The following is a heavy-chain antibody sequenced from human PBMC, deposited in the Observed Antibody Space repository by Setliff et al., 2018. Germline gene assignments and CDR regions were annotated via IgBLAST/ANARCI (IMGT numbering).Heavy chain of an antibody. CDR3: VRDWYTSGWYEVDN. CDR2: IIPILGIA. Sequence: ASVKVSCKASGGTFSSYAISWVRQAPGQGLEWMGGIIPILGIANYAQKFQGRVTITADKSTSTAYMELSSLRSEDTAVYYCVRDWYTSGWYEVDNWGQGTLVTVSS. CDR1: GGTFSSYA. D-gene: IGHD6-19*01. V-gene: IGHV1-69*10. J-gene: IGHJ4*02.